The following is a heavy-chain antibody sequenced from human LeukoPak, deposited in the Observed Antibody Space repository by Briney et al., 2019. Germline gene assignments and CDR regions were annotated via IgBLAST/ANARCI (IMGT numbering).Heavy chain of an antibody. V-gene: IGHV4-39*01. CDR1: GGSISSSSYY. Sequence: PSETLSLTCTVSGGSISSSSYYWGWIRQPPGKGLEWIGSIYYSGSTYYNPSLKSRVTISVDTSKNQFSLKLSSVTAADTAVYYCARHADPYGSGNYFDYWGQGTLVTVSS. D-gene: IGHD3-10*01. CDR2: IYYSGST. CDR3: ARHADPYGSGNYFDY. J-gene: IGHJ4*02.